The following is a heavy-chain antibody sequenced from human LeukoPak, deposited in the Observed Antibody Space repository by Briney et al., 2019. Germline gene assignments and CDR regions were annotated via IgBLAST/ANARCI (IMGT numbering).Heavy chain of an antibody. CDR2: INPNSGGT. CDR3: ARSYCGGDCYPLFDY. Sequence: VASVKVSCKASGYTFTGYYMHWVRQAPGQGLEWMGWINPNSGGTNYAQKFQGRVTMTRDTSISTAYMELSRLRSDDTAVYYCARSYCGGDCYPLFDYWGQGTLVTVSS. V-gene: IGHV1-2*02. CDR1: GYTFTGYY. D-gene: IGHD2-21*02. J-gene: IGHJ4*02.